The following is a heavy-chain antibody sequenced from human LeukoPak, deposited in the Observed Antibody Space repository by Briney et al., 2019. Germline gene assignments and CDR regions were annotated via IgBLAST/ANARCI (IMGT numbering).Heavy chain of an antibody. CDR3: ARGRRGRGVLRYFDWLFKNDAFDI. CDR2: ISAYNGNT. Sequence: ASVKVSCKASGYTFTSYGISWVRQAPGQGLEWMGWISAYNGNTNYAQKLQGRVTMTPDTSTSTAYMELRSLRSDDTAVYYCARGRRGRGVLRYFDWLFKNDAFDIWGQGTMVTVSS. J-gene: IGHJ3*02. V-gene: IGHV1-18*01. CDR1: GYTFTSYG. D-gene: IGHD3-9*01.